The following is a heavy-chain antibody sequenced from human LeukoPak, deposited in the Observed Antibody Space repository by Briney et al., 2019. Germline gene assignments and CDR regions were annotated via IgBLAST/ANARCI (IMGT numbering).Heavy chain of an antibody. CDR1: GGSISSGSYY. CDR3: ARSSRAYCGGDCWNDAFDI. D-gene: IGHD2-21*01. Sequence: SETLSLTCTVSGGSISSGSYYWSWIRQPAGKGLEWIGRIYTSGSTNYNPSLKSRVTISVDTSKNQFSLKLSSVTAADTAVYYRARSSRAYCGGDCWNDAFDIWGQGTMVTVSS. CDR2: IYTSGST. J-gene: IGHJ3*02. V-gene: IGHV4-61*02.